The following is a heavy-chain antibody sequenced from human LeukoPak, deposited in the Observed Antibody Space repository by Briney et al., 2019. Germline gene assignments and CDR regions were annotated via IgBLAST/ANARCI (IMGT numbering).Heavy chain of an antibody. V-gene: IGHV4-61*02. CDR3: ARDWPYYYGSGSSDAFDI. J-gene: IGHJ3*02. CDR1: GGSISSGSYY. Sequence: SQTLSLSCTVSGGSISSGSYYWSWIRQPAGKGLEWIGRIYTSGSTNYNPSLKSRVTISVDTSKNQFSLKLSSVTAADTAVYYCARDWPYYYGSGSSDAFDIWGQGTMVTVSS. CDR2: IYTSGST. D-gene: IGHD3-10*01.